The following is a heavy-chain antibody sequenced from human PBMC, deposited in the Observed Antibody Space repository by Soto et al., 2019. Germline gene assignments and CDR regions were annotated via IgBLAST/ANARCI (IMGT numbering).Heavy chain of an antibody. CDR2: IYYSGST. J-gene: IGHJ3*02. CDR1: GGSISTY. V-gene: IGHV4-39*01. Sequence: SETLSLTCTVSGGSISTYWGWIRQPPGKGLEWIGNIYYSGSTYYNPSLKSRVTISVDTSKNQFSLKLSSVTAADTAVYYCARLRRDGQTGFAFDIWGQGTVVTVS. CDR3: ARLRRDGQTGFAFDI. D-gene: IGHD1-1*01.